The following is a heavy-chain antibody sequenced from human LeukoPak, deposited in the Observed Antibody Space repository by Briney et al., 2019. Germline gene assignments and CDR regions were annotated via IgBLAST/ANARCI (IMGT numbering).Heavy chain of an antibody. CDR2: ISGSGENT. J-gene: IGHJ4*02. D-gene: IGHD3-10*01. V-gene: IGHV3-23*01. CDR1: GFTFSSHG. CDR3: VRDRLNYASGYFDY. Sequence: PGGSLRLSCAASGFTFSSHGMSWVRQAPAQGLEWVSGISGSGENTYNADSVKGRFTISRDNSRRTLYLQMNNLRVEDTAVYYCVRDRLNYASGYFDYWGQGTIVTVSS.